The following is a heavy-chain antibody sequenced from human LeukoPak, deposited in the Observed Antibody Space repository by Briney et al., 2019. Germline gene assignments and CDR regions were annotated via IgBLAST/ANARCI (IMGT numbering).Heavy chain of an antibody. V-gene: IGHV3-66*01. Sequence: PGGSLRLSCAASGFTFSTSWMTWVRQAPGKGLEWVSIISSAGTTYYADSVKGRFIISRDNSKNTVYLQVNSLRDEDTAVYYCARDLEAANTYYFDYWGQGTMVTVSS. J-gene: IGHJ4*02. D-gene: IGHD6-13*01. CDR1: GFTFSTSW. CDR2: ISSAGTT. CDR3: ARDLEAANTYYFDY.